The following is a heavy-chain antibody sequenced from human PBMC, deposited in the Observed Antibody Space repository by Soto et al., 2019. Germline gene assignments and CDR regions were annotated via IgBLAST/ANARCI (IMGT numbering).Heavy chain of an antibody. CDR2: INPNSGGT. CDR3: ARDKGGYCNSTSCLRHYMDV. V-gene: IGHV1-2*04. D-gene: IGHD2-2*01. J-gene: IGHJ6*03. Sequence: ASVKVSCKASGYTFTGYYMHWVRQAPGQGLEWMGWINPNSGGTNYAQKFQGWVTMTRDTSISTAYMELRSLRSDDTAVYYCARDKGGYCNSTSCLRHYMDVWGKGTTVTVSS. CDR1: GYTFTGYY.